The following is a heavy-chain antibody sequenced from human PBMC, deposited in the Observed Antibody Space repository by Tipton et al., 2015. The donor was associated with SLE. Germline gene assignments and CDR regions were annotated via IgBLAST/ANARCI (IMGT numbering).Heavy chain of an antibody. Sequence: GSLRLSCAASEFTFSNYGMHWVRQAPGKGLEWVAFIRYDGTNQYYADSVKGRFTISRDNAKNSLYLQMNSLRAEDTAVYYCARDRYDFWSGPYYYYYGMDVWGQGTTVTVSS. V-gene: IGHV3-30*02. CDR3: ARDRYDFWSGPYYYYYGMDV. J-gene: IGHJ6*02. D-gene: IGHD3-3*01. CDR2: IRYDGTNQ. CDR1: EFTFSNYG.